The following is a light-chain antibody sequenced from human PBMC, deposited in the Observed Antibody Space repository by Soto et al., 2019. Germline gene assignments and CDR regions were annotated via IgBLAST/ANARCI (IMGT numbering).Light chain of an antibody. J-gene: IGKJ4*01. CDR3: QQSYGYPLT. V-gene: IGKV1-39*01. Sequence: DIQMTQSPSSLSASVGDRVTITCRASQSISSYLNWYQQRPGKAPNNLIYAASRLQSGVPSRFSGSGSGTDFTLTISNLQPEDVETDYCQQSYGYPLTFGGGTKVEIK. CDR1: QSISSY. CDR2: AAS.